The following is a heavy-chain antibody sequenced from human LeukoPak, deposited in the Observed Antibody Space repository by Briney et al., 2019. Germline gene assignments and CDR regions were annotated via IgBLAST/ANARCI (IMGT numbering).Heavy chain of an antibody. CDR3: ARDDSGSYHQLGV. D-gene: IGHD1-26*01. V-gene: IGHV4-59*01. Sequence: SETLALTCTVSGASISSYYWSWIRQPPGKGLEWIGDIYYSGSTNYNPSLKSRVTISVDTSKNQFSLKLISVTAADTAVYYCARDDSGSYHQLGVWGQGTTVTVSS. J-gene: IGHJ6*02. CDR1: GASISSYY. CDR2: IYYSGST.